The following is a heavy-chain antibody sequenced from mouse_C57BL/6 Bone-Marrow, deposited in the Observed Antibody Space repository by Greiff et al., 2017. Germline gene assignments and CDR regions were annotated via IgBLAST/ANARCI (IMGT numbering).Heavy chain of an antibody. J-gene: IGHJ2*01. Sequence: EVMLVESGGGLVKPGGSLKLSCAASGFTFSSYAMSWVRQTPEKRLEWVATISDGGSYTYYPDNVKGRFTISRDNAKNKLYLQMSHLTSEDTAMYYCARDDDYHLFDYWGQGTTLTVSS. CDR3: ARDDDYHLFDY. CDR2: ISDGGSYT. CDR1: GFTFSSYA. D-gene: IGHD2-4*01. V-gene: IGHV5-4*01.